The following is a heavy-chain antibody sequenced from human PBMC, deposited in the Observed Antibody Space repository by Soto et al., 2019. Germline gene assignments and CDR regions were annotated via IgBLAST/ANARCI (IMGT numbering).Heavy chain of an antibody. CDR1: GFIFSSYG. CDR3: ARDVDTAMAPNAFDI. V-gene: IGHV3-33*01. J-gene: IGHJ3*02. CDR2: IWYDGSNK. Sequence: GGSLRLSCAASGFIFSSYGMHWVRQAPGKWLEWVGVIWYDGSNKKYADSVKGRFTISRDNSKNTLYLQMNSLRAEDTAVYYCARDVDTAMAPNAFDIWVQGXMVTV. D-gene: IGHD5-18*01.